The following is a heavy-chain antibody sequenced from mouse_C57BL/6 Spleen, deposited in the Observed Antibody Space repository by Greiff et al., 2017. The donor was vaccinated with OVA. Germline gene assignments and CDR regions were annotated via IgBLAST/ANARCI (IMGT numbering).Heavy chain of an antibody. V-gene: IGHV1-61*01. J-gene: IGHJ4*01. CDR1: GYTFTSYW. D-gene: IGHD2-4*01. CDR3: ARSHDYGYAMDY. Sequence: QVQLQQPGAELVRPGSSVKLSCKASGYTFTSYWMDWVKQRPGQGLEWIGNIYPSDSETHYNQKFKDKATLTVDKSSSTAYMQLSSLTSEDSAVYYCARSHDYGYAMDYWGQGTSVTVSS. CDR2: IYPSDSET.